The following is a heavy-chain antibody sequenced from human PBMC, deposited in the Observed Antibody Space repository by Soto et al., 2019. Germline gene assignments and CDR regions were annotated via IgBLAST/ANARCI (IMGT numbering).Heavy chain of an antibody. CDR3: ARNDRSDAFDI. D-gene: IGHD3-22*01. Sequence: GGSLRLSCAASGFTFSSYDMHWVRQATGKGLEWVSAIGTAGDTYYPGSVKGRFTISRENAKNSLYLQMNSLGTGDTAVYYCARNDRSDAFDIWGQGTMVTVSS. V-gene: IGHV3-13*01. CDR1: GFTFSSYD. CDR2: IGTAGDT. J-gene: IGHJ3*02.